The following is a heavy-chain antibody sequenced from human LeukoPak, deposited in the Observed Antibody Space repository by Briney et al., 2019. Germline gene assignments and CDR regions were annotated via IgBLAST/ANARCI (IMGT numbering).Heavy chain of an antibody. CDR3: ARDVPDFWSGFDS. V-gene: IGHV1-18*01. CDR2: ISGNGGAT. Sequence: ASVKVSCKASGYPFYIYSLSWVRQAPGQGLEWMGQISGNGGATKYAQRFQGRVTMTTDTVTSTAYLELTSLTSDDTAVYYCARDVPDFWSGFDSWGQGTLVTVSP. J-gene: IGHJ4*02. CDR1: GYPFYIYS. D-gene: IGHD3-3*01.